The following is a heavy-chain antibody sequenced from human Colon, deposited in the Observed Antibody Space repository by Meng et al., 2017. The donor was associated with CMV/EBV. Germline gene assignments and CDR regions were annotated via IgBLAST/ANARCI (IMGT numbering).Heavy chain of an antibody. CDR2: VSWGGDKV. V-gene: IGHV3-9*01. J-gene: IGHJ6*02. CDR1: GFSFDDYA. Sequence: GGSLRLSCVASGFSFDDYAMHWVRQAPGKGLEWVSNVSWGGDKVGYADSVKGRFTISRDNSKNTLFLQVNSLRVEDTAIYYCAKHGGAAGMLAPYHQYGMDVWGQGTTVTVSS. D-gene: IGHD6-13*01. CDR3: AKHGGAAGMLAPYHQYGMDV.